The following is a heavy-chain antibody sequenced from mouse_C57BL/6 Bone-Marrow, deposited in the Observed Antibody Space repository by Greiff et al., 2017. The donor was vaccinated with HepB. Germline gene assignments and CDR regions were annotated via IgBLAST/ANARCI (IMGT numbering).Heavy chain of an antibody. CDR1: GFTFSSYA. Sequence: EVMLVESGEGLVKPGGSLKLSCAASGFTFSSYAMSWVRQTPEKRLEWVAYISSGGDYIYYADTVKGRFTISRDNARNTLYLQMSSLKSEDTAMYYCTRDITKGLRRKGFAYWGQGTLVTVSA. D-gene: IGHD1-2*01. CDR3: TRDITKGLRRKGFAY. J-gene: IGHJ3*01. V-gene: IGHV5-9-1*02. CDR2: ISSGGDYI.